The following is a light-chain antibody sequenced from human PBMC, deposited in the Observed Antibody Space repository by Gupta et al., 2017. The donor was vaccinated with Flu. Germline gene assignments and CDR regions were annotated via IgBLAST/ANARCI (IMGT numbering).Light chain of an antibody. Sequence: QSVLTQPPSVSGAPGQRVTISCTGSDSNIGAGYDVHWYQQLPGRDPKLLLYGNTNRASGVPDRFSGSNSGTSASLAITGLQAEDEAEYYCQSYDSSLSGSRVFGGGTKLTVL. CDR2: GNT. J-gene: IGLJ3*02. CDR1: DSNIGAGYD. V-gene: IGLV1-40*01. CDR3: QSYDSSLSGSRV.